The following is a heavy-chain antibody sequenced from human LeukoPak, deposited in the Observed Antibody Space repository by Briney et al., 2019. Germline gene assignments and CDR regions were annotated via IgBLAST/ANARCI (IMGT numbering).Heavy chain of an antibody. CDR1: GASVSSGGYY. V-gene: IGHV4-31*11. D-gene: IGHD3-10*01. J-gene: IGHJ5*02. CDR3: ARYYYGSGRYIDT. Sequence: SQTLSLTCAVSGASVSSGGYYWTWLRQHPGKGLEWIGYIYYSGNTYYNPSLKSRVTISVDTSKNQFSLRLSSVTAADTAAYYCARYYYGSGRYIDTWGQGNLVTVSS. CDR2: IYYSGNT.